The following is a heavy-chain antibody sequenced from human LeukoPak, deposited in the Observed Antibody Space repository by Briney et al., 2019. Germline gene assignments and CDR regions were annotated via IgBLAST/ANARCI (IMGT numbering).Heavy chain of an antibody. D-gene: IGHD7-27*01. J-gene: IGHJ4*02. V-gene: IGHV4-39*07. CDR2: LFYSGYT. CDR3: AKEPTGAKTFDS. Sequence: WVRQAPGKGLEWIGSLFYSGYTYYNPSLKSRVTISVDTSNNQVSLILRSVTAADTAVYFCAKEPTGAKTFDSWGQGTLVTVSS.